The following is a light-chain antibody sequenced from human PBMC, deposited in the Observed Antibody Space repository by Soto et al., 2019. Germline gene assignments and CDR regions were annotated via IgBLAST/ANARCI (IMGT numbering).Light chain of an antibody. CDR1: QTVSITY. CDR2: DAS. Sequence: TQSPGTLSLSPGESATLSCRASQTVSITYLTWYQQKPGQAPRLLIYDASTRATGIPARFSGSGSGTDFTLTISGLQSEDFAVYYCQQYNNWPRTFGQGTKVDTK. J-gene: IGKJ1*01. V-gene: IGKV3-15*01. CDR3: QQYNNWPRT.